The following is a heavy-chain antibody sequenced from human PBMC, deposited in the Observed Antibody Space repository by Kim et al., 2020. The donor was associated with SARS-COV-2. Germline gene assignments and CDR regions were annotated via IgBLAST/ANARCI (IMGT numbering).Heavy chain of an antibody. J-gene: IGHJ4*02. CDR2: IIPIFGTA. CDR1: GGTFSSYS. D-gene: IGHD5-18*01. V-gene: IGHV1-69*13. Sequence: SVKVSCKASGGTFSSYSISWVRQAPGQGPEWMGGIIPIFGTANHAQKFPGRVTITAEESTSTAYMELSSLRSEDTAVYYCAREHTAIGQTHLDYWGQGTLVTVYS. CDR3: AREHTAIGQTHLDY.